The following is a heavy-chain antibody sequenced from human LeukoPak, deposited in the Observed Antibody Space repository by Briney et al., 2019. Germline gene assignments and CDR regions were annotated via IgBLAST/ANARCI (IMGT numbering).Heavy chain of an antibody. D-gene: IGHD1-26*01. CDR1: GGSISSGDYY. Sequence: SQTLSLTCTVSGGSISSGDYYWSWIRQPPGKGLEWIGYIYYSGSTYYNPSLKSRVTISVDTSKNQFSLKLSSVTAADTAVYYCASLLVGATVTSNYYFDYWGQGTLVTVSS. J-gene: IGHJ4*02. CDR2: IYYSGST. V-gene: IGHV4-30-4*01. CDR3: ASLLVGATVTSNYYFDY.